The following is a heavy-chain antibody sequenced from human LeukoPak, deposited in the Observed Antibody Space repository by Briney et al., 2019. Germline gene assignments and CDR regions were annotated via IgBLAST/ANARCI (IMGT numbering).Heavy chain of an antibody. Sequence: GGSLRLSCAASGFTFSSYAMSWVRQAPGKGLEWVANIKQDGSEKYYVDSVKGRFTISRDNAKNSLYLQMNSLRAEDTAVYYCARVGYYDSSGYYFLHYYYYMDVWGKGTTVTVSS. CDR3: ARVGYYDSSGYYFLHYYYYMDV. D-gene: IGHD3-22*01. CDR1: GFTFSSYA. V-gene: IGHV3-7*01. CDR2: IKQDGSEK. J-gene: IGHJ6*03.